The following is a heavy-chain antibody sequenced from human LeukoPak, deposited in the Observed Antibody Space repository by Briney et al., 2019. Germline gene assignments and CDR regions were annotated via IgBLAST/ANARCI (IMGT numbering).Heavy chain of an antibody. J-gene: IGHJ4*02. CDR1: GGSISSYY. CDR3: ARLPLTNYYDSSGYPPFDY. D-gene: IGHD3-22*01. V-gene: IGHV4-59*08. CDR2: IYYSGST. Sequence: SETLSLTCTVSGGSISSYYWSWIRQPPGKGLEWIGYIYYSGSTNYNPPLKSRVTISVDTSKNQFSLKLSSVTAADTAVYYCARLPLTNYYDSSGYPPFDYWGQGTLVTVSS.